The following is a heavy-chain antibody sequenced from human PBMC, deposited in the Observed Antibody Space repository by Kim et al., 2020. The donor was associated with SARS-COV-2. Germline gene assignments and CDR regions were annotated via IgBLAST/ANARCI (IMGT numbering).Heavy chain of an antibody. Sequence: GSTYYADSVKGRFTISRDNSKNTLYLQMNSLRAEETAVYYCAKDAGATTDWGQGTLVTVSS. D-gene: IGHD1-26*01. CDR2: GST. J-gene: IGHJ4*02. CDR3: AKDAGATTD. V-gene: IGHV3-23*01.